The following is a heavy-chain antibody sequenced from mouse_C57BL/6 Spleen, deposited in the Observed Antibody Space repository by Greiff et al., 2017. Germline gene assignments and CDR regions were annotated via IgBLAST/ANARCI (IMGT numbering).Heavy chain of an antibody. CDR2: IYPGSEDS. Sequence: QVQLQQSGPELVQPGASVKISCMASGYAFSSSWMNWVHQWPGKGLEWIGRIYPGSEDSTSNGKFRGKATRTADKGCSTAYMQLSRLASEDTAVYLGERKDWGGYWGQGTTLTVSS. CDR3: ERKDWGGY. D-gene: IGHD4-1*01. J-gene: IGHJ2*01. V-gene: IGHV1-82*01. CDR1: GYAFSSSW.